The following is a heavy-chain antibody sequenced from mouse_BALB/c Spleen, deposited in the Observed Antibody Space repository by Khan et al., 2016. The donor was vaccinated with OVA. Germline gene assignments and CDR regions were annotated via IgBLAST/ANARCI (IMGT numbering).Heavy chain of an antibody. J-gene: IGHJ2*01. CDR1: GYTFTSYA. V-gene: IGHV1S136*01. Sequence: VQLQQSGPEVVKPGASVKMSCKASGYTFTSYAIHWMKQKPGQALEWIGYIYPYTDDTKYNENFKGKATLTSDKSSSTAYMELRSLTSEDSAVYYCAKNDRYDVYFDYWGQGTTLAVSS. D-gene: IGHD2-14*01. CDR3: AKNDRYDVYFDY. CDR2: IYPYTDDT.